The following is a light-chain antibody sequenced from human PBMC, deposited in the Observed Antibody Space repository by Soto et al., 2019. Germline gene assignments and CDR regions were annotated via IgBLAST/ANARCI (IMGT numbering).Light chain of an antibody. V-gene: IGLV1-44*01. CDR3: AGRDDSLSGLYV. CDR1: SGSLS. J-gene: IGLJ1*01. CDR2: SNY. Sequence: QSVLTQPPSASGTPGQRVTISCSASSGSLSVDWYQHLPGTAPKLLTYSNYQRPSGVPDRFSGSKSGTSASLVISGLQSEDDADYYCAGRDDSLSGLYVFGTGTKLTVL.